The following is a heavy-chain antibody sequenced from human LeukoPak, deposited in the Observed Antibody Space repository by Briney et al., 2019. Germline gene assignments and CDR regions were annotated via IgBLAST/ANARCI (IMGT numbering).Heavy chain of an antibody. J-gene: IGHJ4*02. Sequence: GGSLRLSCAASGFTFSSYGMSWVRQAPGKGLQWVSGISGSGGRTYYADSVKGRFTISRDNSKNTLYLQMNSLRAEDTAVYYCAKEALYSSIDYWGQGTLVTVSS. V-gene: IGHV3-23*01. CDR1: GFTFSSYG. D-gene: IGHD2-2*01. CDR3: AKEALYSSIDY. CDR2: ISGSGGRT.